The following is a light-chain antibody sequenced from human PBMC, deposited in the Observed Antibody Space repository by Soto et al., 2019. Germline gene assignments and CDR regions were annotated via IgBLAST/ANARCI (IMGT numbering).Light chain of an antibody. CDR1: TDISNY. V-gene: IGKV1-33*01. J-gene: IGKJ2*01. CDR3: QQYDNLPYT. Sequence: QMTQSPSSLSASVGDRVTITCQASTDISNYLNWYQQKPGKAPKLLIYDASNLETGVPSRFSGSGSGTDFTFTISSLQPEDIATYYCQQYDNLPYTFGQGTKLEIK. CDR2: DAS.